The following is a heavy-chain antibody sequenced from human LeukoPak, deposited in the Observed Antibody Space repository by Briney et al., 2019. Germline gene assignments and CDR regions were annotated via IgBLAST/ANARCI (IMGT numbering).Heavy chain of an antibody. CDR1: GFTFSSYG. CDR2: ISYDGSNK. V-gene: IGHV3-30*03. D-gene: IGHD5-12*01. J-gene: IGHJ3*02. Sequence: GGSLRLSCAASGFTFSSYGMHWVRQAPGKGLEWVAVISYDGSNKYYADSVKGRFTISRDNSKNTLYLQMNSLRAEDTAVYYCAGDIVATTGTAFDIWGQGTMVTVSS. CDR3: AGDIVATTGTAFDI.